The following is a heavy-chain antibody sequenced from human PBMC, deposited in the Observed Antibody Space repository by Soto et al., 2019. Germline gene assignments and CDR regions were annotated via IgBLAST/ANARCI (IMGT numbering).Heavy chain of an antibody. CDR3: ARDLQYRYDFWSGYTYYFGY. CDR1: GYTFTSYG. J-gene: IGHJ4*02. D-gene: IGHD3-3*01. CDR2: ISAYNGNT. Sequence: ASVKVSCKASGYTFTSYGISWVRQAPGQGLEWMGWISAYNGNTNYAQKLQGRVTMTTDTSTSTAYMELRSLRSDDTAVYYCARDLQYRYDFWSGYTYYFGYWGQGTLVTVSS. V-gene: IGHV1-18*01.